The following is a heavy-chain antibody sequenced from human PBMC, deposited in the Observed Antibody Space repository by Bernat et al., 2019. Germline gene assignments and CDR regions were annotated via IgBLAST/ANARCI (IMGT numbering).Heavy chain of an antibody. J-gene: IGHJ4*01. CDR2: INQDGSAT. V-gene: IGHV3-7*03. D-gene: IGHD3-16*01. CDR3: AKGFGPEN. Sequence: EVQLVDSGGGLVQPGGSLRLSCAASGFTFSSDYITWVRQAPGKGLEWVANINQDGSATYYADSVKGRFIIPRDNARTSVYLQMGSLRTEDTAIYYCAKGFGPENWGHGTLVTVSS. CDR1: GFTFSSDY.